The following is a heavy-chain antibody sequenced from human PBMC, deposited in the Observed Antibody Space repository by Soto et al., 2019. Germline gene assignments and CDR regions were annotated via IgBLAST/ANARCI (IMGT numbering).Heavy chain of an antibody. V-gene: IGHV4-4*07. J-gene: IGHJ5*02. D-gene: IGHD4-17*01. CDR3: ERSPAYGDYASLDT. CDR2: IYTTRGP. Sequence: QVQLQESGPGLEKPSETLSLTCTVSGDSVSQYYWNWVRQPPGKGLEWMGRIYTTRGPNYNPSLKGRVSLAVVTAKKQFSLNLNLSSVTGAESAVYYCERSPAYGDYASLDTWGQGTLVTVSS. CDR1: GDSVSQYY.